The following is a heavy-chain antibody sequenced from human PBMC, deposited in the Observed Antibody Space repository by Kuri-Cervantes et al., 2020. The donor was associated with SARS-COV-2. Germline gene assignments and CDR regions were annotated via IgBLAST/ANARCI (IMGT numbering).Heavy chain of an antibody. CDR2: IYFSGST. CDR3: GRQASDWHIDY. D-gene: IGHD3-9*01. Sequence: SETLSLTCTVSGGSISSSGHYWGWVRQPPGKGLEWIVSIYFSGSTYYTPFLKSRVTISVDTSKNQFSLKLTSVTATDTAVYYCGRQASDWHIDYWGQGTLVTVSS. J-gene: IGHJ4*02. CDR1: GGSISSSGHY. V-gene: IGHV4-39*01.